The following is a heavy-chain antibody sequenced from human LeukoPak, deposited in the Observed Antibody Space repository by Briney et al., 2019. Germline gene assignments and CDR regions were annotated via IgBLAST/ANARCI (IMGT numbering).Heavy chain of an antibody. J-gene: IGHJ6*03. Sequence: ASVKVSCKASGYTFTNYGISWVRQAPGQGLEWKGCISGYNGDTNYAKKVQGRVTMTTDTSTSTAYMELRSLRSDDTAVYYCARRTYYYGSGSYNNNYYYYMDVWGKGTTVTVSS. CDR1: GYTFTNYG. V-gene: IGHV1-18*01. CDR2: ISGYNGDT. CDR3: ARRTYYYGSGSYNNNYYYYMDV. D-gene: IGHD3-10*01.